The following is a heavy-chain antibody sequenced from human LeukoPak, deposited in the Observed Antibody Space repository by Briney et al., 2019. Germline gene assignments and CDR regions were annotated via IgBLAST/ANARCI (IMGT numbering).Heavy chain of an antibody. CDR2: IYPGDSDT. CDR3: ARRGVDQLLSYGMDV. Sequence: GESLKISCKGSGYSFTSYWIGWVRQMPGKGLEWMGIIYPGDSDTRYSPSFQGQVTISADKSISTAYLQWSSLKASDTAMYCCARRGVDQLLSYGMDVWGQGTTVTVSS. D-gene: IGHD2-2*01. V-gene: IGHV5-51*01. CDR1: GYSFTSYW. J-gene: IGHJ6*02.